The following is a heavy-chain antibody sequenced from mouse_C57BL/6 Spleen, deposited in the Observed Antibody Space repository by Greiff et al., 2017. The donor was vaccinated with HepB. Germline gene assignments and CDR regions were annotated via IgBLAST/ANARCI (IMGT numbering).Heavy chain of an antibody. V-gene: IGHV5-4*03. J-gene: IGHJ3*01. CDR3: ARARSTMVTSFAY. CDR1: GFTFSSYA. CDR2: ISDGGSYT. Sequence: EVKVVESGGGLVKPGGSLKLSCAASGFTFSSYAMSWVRQTPEKRLEWVATISDGGSYTYYPDNVKGRFTISRDNAKNNLYLQMSHLKSEDTAMYYCARARSTMVTSFAYWGQGTLVTVSA. D-gene: IGHD2-2*01.